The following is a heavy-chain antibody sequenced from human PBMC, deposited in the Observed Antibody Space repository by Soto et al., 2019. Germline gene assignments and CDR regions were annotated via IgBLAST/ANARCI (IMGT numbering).Heavy chain of an antibody. D-gene: IGHD3-10*01. V-gene: IGHV3-72*01. CDR3: ARDLGGDYLSY. CDR2: TRNKANSYTT. Sequence: GGSLRLSCAASGFTFSDHYMDWVRQAPGKGLEWVGRTRNKANSYTTEYAASVKGRFTISRDDSKNSLYLQMNSLKTEDTAVYYCARDLGGDYLSYWGQGTLVTVSS. J-gene: IGHJ4*02. CDR1: GFTFSDHY.